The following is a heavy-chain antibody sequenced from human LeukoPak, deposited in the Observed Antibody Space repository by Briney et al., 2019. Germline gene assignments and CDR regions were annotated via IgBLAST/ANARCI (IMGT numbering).Heavy chain of an antibody. V-gene: IGHV5-10-1*01. J-gene: IGHJ5*02. Sequence: GESLKISCKGPGYSFTSYWISWVRQMPGKGLEWMGRIDPSDSYTNYSPSFQGHVTISADKSISTAYLQWSSLKASDTAMYYCARTYSSSWYWFDPWGQGTLVTVSS. CDR3: ARTYSSSWYWFDP. D-gene: IGHD6-13*01. CDR1: GYSFTSYW. CDR2: IDPSDSYT.